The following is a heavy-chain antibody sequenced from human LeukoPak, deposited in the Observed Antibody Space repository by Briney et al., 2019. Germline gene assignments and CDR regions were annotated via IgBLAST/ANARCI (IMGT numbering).Heavy chain of an antibody. CDR1: GYTFTKYR. CDR2: MNPNSGNT. CDR3: ARGVDYGFYYYYYMDV. Sequence: GASVKVSCKASGYTFTKYRICWVRQAPGQGLEWMGWMNPNSGNTGYAQKFQGRVTMTRNTSISTAYMELSSLRSEDTAVYYCARGVDYGFYYYYYMDVWGKGTTVTIYS. V-gene: IGHV1-8*01. D-gene: IGHD4-17*01. J-gene: IGHJ6*03.